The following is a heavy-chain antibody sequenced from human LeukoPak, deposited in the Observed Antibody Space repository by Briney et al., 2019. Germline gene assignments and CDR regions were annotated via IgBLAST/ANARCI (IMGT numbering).Heavy chain of an antibody. V-gene: IGHV1-18*01. Sequence: VASVKVSCKASGYTFTIYGISWVRRAPGQALEWMGWISGDNGSTNYAQKLQGRITMTTDTSTSTAYMELRSLRSDDSAVYYCAREDTRRGSRGYFDYWGQGTLVTVSS. J-gene: IGHJ4*02. CDR3: AREDTRRGSRGYFDY. CDR2: ISGDNGST. D-gene: IGHD2-2*01. CDR1: GYTFTIYG.